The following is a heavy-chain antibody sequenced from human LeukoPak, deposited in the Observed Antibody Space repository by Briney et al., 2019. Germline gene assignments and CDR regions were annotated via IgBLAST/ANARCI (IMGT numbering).Heavy chain of an antibody. V-gene: IGHV1-18*01. CDR3: ARGPSTTVTTFHYYYYYGMDV. CDR1: GYTFTSYG. J-gene: IGHJ6*02. CDR2: ISAYNGNT. Sequence: ASVKVSCKASGYTFTSYGISWVRQAPGQGLEWMGWISAYNGNTNYAQKLQGRVTMTTDTSTSTAYMELRSLRSDDTAVYYCARGPSTTVTTFHYYYYYGMDVWGQGTTVTVSS. D-gene: IGHD4-17*01.